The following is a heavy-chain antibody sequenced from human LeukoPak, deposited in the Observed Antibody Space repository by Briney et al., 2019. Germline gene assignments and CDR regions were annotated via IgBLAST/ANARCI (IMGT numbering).Heavy chain of an antibody. CDR2: ISYDGSNK. CDR3: AKDLNWNYDY. V-gene: IGHV3-30*18. J-gene: IGHJ4*02. CDR1: GFTFSSYG. D-gene: IGHD1-7*01. Sequence: SLRLSCAASGFTFSSYGMHWVRQAPGKGLEWVAVISYDGSNKYYADSVKGRFTISRDSSKNTLYLQMNSLRAEDTAVYYCAKDLNWNYDYWGQGTLVTVSS.